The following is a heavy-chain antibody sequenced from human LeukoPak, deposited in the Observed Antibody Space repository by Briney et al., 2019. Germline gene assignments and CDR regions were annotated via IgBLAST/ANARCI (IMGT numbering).Heavy chain of an antibody. CDR1: GFTFSSYW. Sequence: PGGSLRLSCTASGFTFSSYWIRWVRQPHGKGLVWVSGISGDGSNTNYADSVKGRFTISRDNAKNTLYLQMDSLRAEDTAVYYCASAVADTRNAFDIWGRGTTVTVSS. V-gene: IGHV3-74*01. CDR3: ASAVADTRNAFDI. CDR2: ISGDGSNT. D-gene: IGHD6-19*01. J-gene: IGHJ3*02.